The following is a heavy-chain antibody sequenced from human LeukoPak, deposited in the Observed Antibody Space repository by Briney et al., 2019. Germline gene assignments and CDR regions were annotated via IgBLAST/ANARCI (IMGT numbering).Heavy chain of an antibody. CDR1: GGSFSGYY. J-gene: IGHJ4*02. CDR3: ARSPVGSSTSLDY. V-gene: IGHV4-34*01. D-gene: IGHD6-13*01. CDR2: INHSGST. Sequence: SETLSLTCAVYGGSFSGYYWSWIRQPSGKGLEWIGEINHSGSTNYNPSLKSRVTISVDTSKNQFSLKLSSVTAADTAVYYCARSPVGSSTSLDYWGQGTLVTVSS.